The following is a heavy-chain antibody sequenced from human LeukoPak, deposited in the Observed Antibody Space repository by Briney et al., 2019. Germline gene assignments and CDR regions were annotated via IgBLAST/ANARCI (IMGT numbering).Heavy chain of an antibody. Sequence: PGGSLRLSCAASGFTFDDYGMSWVRQAPGKGLEWVSGINWNGGSTGYADSVKGRFTISRDNSKNTLYLQMNSLRAEDTAVYYCAKDLSIVDTAVGYWSQGTLVTVSS. D-gene: IGHD5-18*01. CDR2: INWNGGST. V-gene: IGHV3-20*04. CDR3: AKDLSIVDTAVGY. CDR1: GFTFDDYG. J-gene: IGHJ4*02.